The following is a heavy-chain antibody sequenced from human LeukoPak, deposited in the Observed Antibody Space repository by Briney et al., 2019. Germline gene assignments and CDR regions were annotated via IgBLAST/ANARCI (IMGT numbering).Heavy chain of an antibody. V-gene: IGHV3-73*01. CDR1: GFTFSGSA. Sequence: GGSLRLSCAASGFTFSGSAMHWVRQASGKGLEWASRIRSKANNYATAYAASVQGRFTISRDDSKNTAYLQMNSLKTEDTAVYYCTRLSAGGMDVWGQGTTVTVSS. D-gene: IGHD2/OR15-2a*01. CDR2: IRSKANNYAT. J-gene: IGHJ6*02. CDR3: TRLSAGGMDV.